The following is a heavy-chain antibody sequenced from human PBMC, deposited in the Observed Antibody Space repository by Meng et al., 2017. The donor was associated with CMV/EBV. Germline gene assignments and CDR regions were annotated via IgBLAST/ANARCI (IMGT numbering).Heavy chain of an antibody. CDR3: AVTYDYDSSGYPFDT. CDR1: GYTFTSYG. J-gene: IGHJ4*02. D-gene: IGHD3-22*01. Sequence: ASVTVSCKASGYTFTSYGISWVRQAPGQGLEWMGWINLNSGGTNYAQKFQGRVTMTRDTSISTAYMELSRLGSDDTAVYYCAVTYDYDSSGYPFDTWGQGTMVTVSS. V-gene: IGHV1-2*02. CDR2: INLNSGGT.